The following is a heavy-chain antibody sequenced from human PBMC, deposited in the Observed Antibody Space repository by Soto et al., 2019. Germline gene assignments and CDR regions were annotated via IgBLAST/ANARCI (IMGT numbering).Heavy chain of an antibody. Sequence: GSLRLSCAASGFTFSNYAMTWVRQGPGKGLEWVSGISGSGGRSYYADSVKGRFTISRDNSKSTLYLQMNSLRAEDTAVYYCAKAYFVWSSEQPYYFDYWGQRTLVTVSS. CDR1: GFTFSNYA. J-gene: IGHJ4*02. D-gene: IGHD3-16*01. CDR2: ISGSGGRS. V-gene: IGHV3-23*01. CDR3: AKAYFVWSSEQPYYFDY.